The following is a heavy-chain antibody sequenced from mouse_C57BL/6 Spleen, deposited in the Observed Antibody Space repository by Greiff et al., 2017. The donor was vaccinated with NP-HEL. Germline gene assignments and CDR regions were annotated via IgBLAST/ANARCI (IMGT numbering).Heavy chain of an antibody. J-gene: IGHJ2*01. CDR2: INPNNGGT. Sequence: EVHLVESGPELVKPGASVKISCKASGYTFTDYYMNWVKQSHGKSLEWIGDINPNNGGTSYNQKFKGKATLTVDKSSSTAYMELRSLTSEDSAVYYCARGNYPYFDYWGQGTTLTVSS. CDR3: ARGNYPYFDY. D-gene: IGHD2-1*01. V-gene: IGHV1-26*01. CDR1: GYTFTDYY.